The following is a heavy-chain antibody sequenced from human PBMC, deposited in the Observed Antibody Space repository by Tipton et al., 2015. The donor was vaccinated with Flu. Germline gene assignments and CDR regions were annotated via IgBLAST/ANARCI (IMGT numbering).Heavy chain of an antibody. V-gene: IGHV4-34*01. D-gene: IGHD1-26*01. CDR2: INHSGST. Sequence: AVYGGSFSGYYWSWIRQPPGKGLEWIGEINHSGSTNYNPSLKSRVTISVDTSKNQFSLKLSSVTAADTAVYYCARVGRELLNAFDIWGQGTMVTVSS. CDR1: GGSFSGYY. CDR3: ARVGRELLNAFDI. J-gene: IGHJ3*02.